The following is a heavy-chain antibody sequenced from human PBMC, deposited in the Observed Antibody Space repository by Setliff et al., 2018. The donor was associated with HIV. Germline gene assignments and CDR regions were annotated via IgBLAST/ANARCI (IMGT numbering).Heavy chain of an antibody. CDR1: GYIFTDYY. CDR3: ARVRGRGAYYFDY. V-gene: IGHV1-2*02. CDR2: INPNSAAT. D-gene: IGHD3-10*01. J-gene: IGHJ4*01. Sequence: ASVKVSCKASGYIFTDYYMHWVRQAPGQRPEWMAWINPNSAATNVAQKFQGRDTMTRDTSITTAYMELSGLTSDDTAVYFCARVRGRGAYYFDYWGRGTPVTVSS.